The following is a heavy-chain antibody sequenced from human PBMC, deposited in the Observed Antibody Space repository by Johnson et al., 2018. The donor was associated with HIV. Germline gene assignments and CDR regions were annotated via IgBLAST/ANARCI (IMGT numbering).Heavy chain of an antibody. CDR2: IWYDGSNI. CDR3: AKDLTSFIVGANDAFDI. Sequence: QMRLVESGGCVAQPGRSLRLSCAASGFTFSSYGMHWVRQAPCKGLEWVAVIWYDGSNIYYADSVKGRFTISRDNSKNTLYLQMNSLRAEDTAVYYCAKDLTSFIVGANDAFDIWGQGTMVTVSS. V-gene: IGHV3-33*06. CDR1: GFTFSSYG. J-gene: IGHJ3*02. D-gene: IGHD1-26*01.